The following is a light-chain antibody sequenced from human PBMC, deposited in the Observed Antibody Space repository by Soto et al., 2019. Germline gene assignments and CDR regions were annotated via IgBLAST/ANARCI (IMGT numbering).Light chain of an antibody. CDR1: QTISSW. Sequence: DIQMTQSPSTLSGSVGDRVTITCRASQTISSWLAWYQQKPGKAPKLLIYKASTLKSGLPSRFSGSGSGTEFTLTISSLQSDDFATYYCQHYGSYSPAFGQGTKVELK. J-gene: IGKJ1*01. V-gene: IGKV1-5*03. CDR2: KAS. CDR3: QHYGSYSPA.